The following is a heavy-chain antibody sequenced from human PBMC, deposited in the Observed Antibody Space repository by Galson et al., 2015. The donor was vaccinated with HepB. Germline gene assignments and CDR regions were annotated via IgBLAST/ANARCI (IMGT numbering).Heavy chain of an antibody. CDR1: GGSISRSNW. CDR2: IHYSGNA. V-gene: IGHV4-4*01. CDR3: ARWTVRQWLVKSQTGWYFDL. Sequence: ETLSLTCAVSGGSISRSNWWSWVRQPPGKGLEWIGDIHYSGNANYNPSLKSRVAMSVDKSKNQFSVNLRSVTAADTAVYFCARWTVRQWLVKSQTGWYFDLWGRGTLVTVSS. D-gene: IGHD6-19*01. J-gene: IGHJ2*01.